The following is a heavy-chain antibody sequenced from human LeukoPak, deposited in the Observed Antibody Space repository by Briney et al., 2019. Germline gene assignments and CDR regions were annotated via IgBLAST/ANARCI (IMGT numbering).Heavy chain of an antibody. J-gene: IGHJ4*02. CDR1: GYTFTGYY. CDR3: ARVINSLGYLDY. CDR2: INPNSGGT. V-gene: IGHV1-2*06. D-gene: IGHD4-11*01. Sequence: ASVKVSCKASGYTFTGYYMHWVRQAPGQGLEWMGRINPNSGGTNYAQKFQGRVTMTRDTSISTAYMELSRLRSDDTAVYYCARVINSLGYLDYWGQGTLVTVPS.